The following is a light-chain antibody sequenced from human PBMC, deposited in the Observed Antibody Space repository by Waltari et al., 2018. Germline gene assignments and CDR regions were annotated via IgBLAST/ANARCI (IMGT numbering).Light chain of an antibody. V-gene: IGKV3-15*01. J-gene: IGKJ4*01. Sequence: EIVMTQSPATLSVSPGERATLSCRASQTITDNLAWYQQKPGQAPRLLIYGASSRATGVPARFSGSGSGTDFTLTSSSLQSDDFAIYYCQQYNTWPPLTFGGGTKVEIK. CDR1: QTITDN. CDR3: QQYNTWPPLT. CDR2: GAS.